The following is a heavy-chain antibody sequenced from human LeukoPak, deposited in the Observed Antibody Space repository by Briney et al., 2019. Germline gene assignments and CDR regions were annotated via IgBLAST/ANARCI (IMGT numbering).Heavy chain of an antibody. Sequence: SETLSLTCTVSGGSIFSAYWTWILQSPGKGLEWIGYIYDTGTTNYNPSLKSRVTISVDTSKNQFSLKLSSVTAADTAVYYCARVYYSSSYDYWYFDLWGRGTLVTVSS. CDR3: ARVYYSSSYDYWYFDL. V-gene: IGHV4-59*01. J-gene: IGHJ2*01. CDR2: IYDTGTT. CDR1: GGSIFSAY. D-gene: IGHD6-13*01.